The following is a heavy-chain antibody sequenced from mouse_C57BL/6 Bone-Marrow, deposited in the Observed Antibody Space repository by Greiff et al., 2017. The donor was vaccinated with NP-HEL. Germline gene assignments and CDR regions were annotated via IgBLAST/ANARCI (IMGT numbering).Heavy chain of an antibody. D-gene: IGHD2-10*02. CDR3: ARQEYGNYYFDY. CDR1: GFTFSSYT. CDR2: ISGGGGNT. V-gene: IGHV5-9*01. Sequence: EVQLVESGGGLVKPGGSLKLSCAASGFTFSSYTMSWVRQTPEKRLEWVATISGGGGNTYYPDSVKGRFTISRDNAKNTLYLQMSSLRSEDTALYYCARQEYGNYYFDYWGQGTTLTVS. J-gene: IGHJ2*01.